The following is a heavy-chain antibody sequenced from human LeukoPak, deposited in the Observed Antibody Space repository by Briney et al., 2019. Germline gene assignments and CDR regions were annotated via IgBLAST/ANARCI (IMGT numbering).Heavy chain of an antibody. CDR3: ASPLGGFDN. D-gene: IGHD3-16*01. CDR1: GDSVSSNGAA. V-gene: IGHV6-1*01. J-gene: IGHJ4*02. Sequence: SQTLSLTCAISGDSVSSNGAAWDWIRQSPSRGLEWLGRTYYRSQQWYSDYAPSVKGRITINADTSQNQFSLHLNSVTPEDTAVYYCASPLGGFDNWGQGTLVTVSS. CDR2: TYYRSQQWYS.